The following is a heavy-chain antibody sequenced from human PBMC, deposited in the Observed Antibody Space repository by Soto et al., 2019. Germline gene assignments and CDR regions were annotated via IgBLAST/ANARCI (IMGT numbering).Heavy chain of an antibody. D-gene: IGHD5-18*01. CDR1: GFTFSTFA. Sequence: EVRLLESGGGLVQPGGSLRLSCAASGFTFSTFAMTWVRQAPGKGLEWVSLVTGSGSLRYYADSVKGRFTISRDNSKSTLDLKMNSLRAEDTAGYYCAKGDGFTCGYVPHWGQGPLVTVSS. CDR3: AKGDGFTCGYVPH. V-gene: IGHV3-23*01. J-gene: IGHJ4*02. CDR2: VTGSGSLR.